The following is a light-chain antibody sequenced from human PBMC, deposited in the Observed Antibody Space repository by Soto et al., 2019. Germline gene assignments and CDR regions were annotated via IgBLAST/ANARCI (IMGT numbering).Light chain of an antibody. CDR1: QSINNW. V-gene: IGKV1-5*01. CDR3: QQYNGR. CDR2: DAS. J-gene: IGKJ2*03. Sequence: DIQMTQSPSTLSASVGDRVTITCRASQSINNWLAWYQEKPGKAPKVLIYDASSLISGVSSRFSGSTSGTEFTLTITSLQPDDFATYYCQQYNGRFGQGTKLDI.